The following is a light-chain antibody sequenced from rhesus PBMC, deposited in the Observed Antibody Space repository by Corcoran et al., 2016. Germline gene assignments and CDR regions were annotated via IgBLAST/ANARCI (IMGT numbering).Light chain of an antibody. CDR1: SSDIGGYNR. J-gene: IGLJ1*01. CDR3: SSYASSSAYI. CDR2: EVS. Sequence: QAALTQSPSVSGSPGQSVTISCTGTSSDIGGYNRVSWYQQHPGKAPKLVIYEVSKRPSGVSDRFSGSKSGNTASLTISGHQAEDEADYYCSSYASSSAYIFGAGTRLTVL. V-gene: IGLV2-13*02.